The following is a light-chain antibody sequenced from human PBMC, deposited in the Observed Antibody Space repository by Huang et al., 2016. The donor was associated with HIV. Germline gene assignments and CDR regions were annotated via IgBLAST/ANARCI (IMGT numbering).Light chain of an antibody. CDR2: DAS. CDR1: QDISND. V-gene: IGKV1-33*01. J-gene: IGKJ5*01. Sequence: DIQMNQSPSSMSASGGDRVTITCQASQDISNDLSWYQQRPGKAPKLLIYDASNLETGVPARFSGSGSGTDFTITISGLQPEDIATYYCQQYDSPPVTFGQGTRLEIK. CDR3: QQYDSPPVT.